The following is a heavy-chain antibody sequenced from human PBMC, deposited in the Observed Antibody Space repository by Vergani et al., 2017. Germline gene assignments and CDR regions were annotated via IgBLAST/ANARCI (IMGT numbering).Heavy chain of an antibody. D-gene: IGHD1-1*01. CDR1: EYSFGNYW. Sequence: EVELVQSGPELRKPGESRKISCKGSEYSFGNYWIGWVRQMPGKGLEWMGIIYPADSDTRFSPSFQGQVTISADKSISTAFLQSDSMKASETALYYCARHTTYTDSWGQGTLVTVSS. J-gene: IGHJ4*02. CDR2: IYPADSDT. V-gene: IGHV5-51*01. CDR3: ARHTTYTDS.